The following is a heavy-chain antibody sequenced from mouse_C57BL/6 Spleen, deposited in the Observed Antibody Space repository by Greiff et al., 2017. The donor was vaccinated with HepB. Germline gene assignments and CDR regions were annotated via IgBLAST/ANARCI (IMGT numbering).Heavy chain of an antibody. CDR3: ARGSLDY. CDR1: GFTFSDYY. J-gene: IGHJ2*01. CDR2: INYDGSST. Sequence: EVNLVESEGGLVQPGSSMKLSCTASGFTFSDYYMAWVRQVPEKGLEWVANINYDGSSTYYLDSLKSRFIISRDNAKNILYLQMSSLKSEDTATYYCARGSLDYWGQGTTLTVSS. V-gene: IGHV5-16*01.